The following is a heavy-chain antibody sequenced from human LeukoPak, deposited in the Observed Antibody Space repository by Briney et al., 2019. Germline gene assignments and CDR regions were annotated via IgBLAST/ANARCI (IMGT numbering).Heavy chain of an antibody. D-gene: IGHD6-19*01. J-gene: IGHJ4*02. CDR3: AKSREWLVLGSIDY. CDR1: GFTFSSYA. V-gene: IGHV3-23*01. CDR2: ISGSGGST. Sequence: GGSLRLSCAASGFTFSSYAMSWVRQAPGEGLEWVSAISGSGGSTYYADSVKGRFTISRDNSKNTLYLQMNSLRAEDTAVYYCAKSREWLVLGSIDYWGQGTLVTVSS.